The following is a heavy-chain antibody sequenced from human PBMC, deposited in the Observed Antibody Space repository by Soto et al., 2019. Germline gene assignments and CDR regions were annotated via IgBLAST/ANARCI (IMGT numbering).Heavy chain of an antibody. V-gene: IGHV3-53*01. CDR2: IYSGGST. D-gene: IGHD3-22*01. CDR3: ARVPQGLYYYDSSGPPPVHFDY. Sequence: GGSLRLSCAASGFTVSSNYMSWVRQAPGKGLEWVSVIYSGGSTYYADSVKGRFTISRDNSKNTLYLQMNSLRAEDTAVYYCARVPQGLYYYDSSGPPPVHFDYWGQGTLVTVSS. CDR1: GFTVSSNY. J-gene: IGHJ4*02.